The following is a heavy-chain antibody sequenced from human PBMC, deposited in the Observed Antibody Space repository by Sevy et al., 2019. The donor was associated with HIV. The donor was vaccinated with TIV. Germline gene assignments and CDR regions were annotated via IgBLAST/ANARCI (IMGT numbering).Heavy chain of an antibody. CDR2: IGGSGRYT. Sequence: GGSLRLSCAPSGFTFSTYAMNWVRQAPGKGLEWVSSIGGSGRYTYYADSVEGRFTISRDNSKDMPYLQMNSLGVADTAVYYCAKGYCSGGTCPRDYYYYGMDVWGQGTTVTVSS. J-gene: IGHJ6*02. CDR3: AKGYCSGGTCPRDYYYYGMDV. D-gene: IGHD2-15*01. V-gene: IGHV3-23*01. CDR1: GFTFSTYA.